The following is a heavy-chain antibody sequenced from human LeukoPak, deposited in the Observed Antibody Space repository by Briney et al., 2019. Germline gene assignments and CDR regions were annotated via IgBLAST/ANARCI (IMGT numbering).Heavy chain of an antibody. CDR1: GGSISSDY. J-gene: IGHJ3*02. CDR3: ARDSGGSSSWYGNAFDI. CDR2: IYNFGST. Sequence: SETLSLTCTVSGGSISSDYWSWIRQPAGKGLEWLGRIYNFGSTNYNPSLESRVTMSVDTSKNQFSLKLSSVTAADTAVYYCARDSGGSSSWYGNAFDIWGQGTMVTVSS. D-gene: IGHD6-13*01. V-gene: IGHV4-4*07.